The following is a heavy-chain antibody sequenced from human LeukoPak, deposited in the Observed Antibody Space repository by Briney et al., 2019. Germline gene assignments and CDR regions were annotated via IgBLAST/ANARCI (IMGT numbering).Heavy chain of an antibody. CDR2: IKNDGSEK. V-gene: IGHV3-7*01. CDR1: GFTFRSYW. Sequence: PGGSLRLSCAASGFTFRSYWMRWVRQAPGKGLEWVANIKNDGSEKYYVDSVKGRFIISRDNAKNPLDLQMNSLRAEDTAVYYCVRGGVTTFWGQGTLVTVSS. J-gene: IGHJ4*02. D-gene: IGHD4-17*01. CDR3: VRGGVTTF.